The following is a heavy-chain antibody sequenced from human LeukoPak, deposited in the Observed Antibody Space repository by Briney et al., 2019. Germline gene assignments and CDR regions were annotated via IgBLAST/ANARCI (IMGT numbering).Heavy chain of an antibody. V-gene: IGHV4-30-4*08. CDR2: IYHNGGT. CDR1: GGSIISGDYY. D-gene: IGHD2-2*02. CDR3: ARAGVVPAAINRAFDI. Sequence: SETLSLTCIVSGGSIISGDYYWSWIRQPPGKGLEWIGYIYHNGGTYYNPSLKSRVSISVDTSKNQFSLKLSSVTAADTAVYYCARAGVVPAAINRAFDIWGQGPVVTVSS. J-gene: IGHJ3*02.